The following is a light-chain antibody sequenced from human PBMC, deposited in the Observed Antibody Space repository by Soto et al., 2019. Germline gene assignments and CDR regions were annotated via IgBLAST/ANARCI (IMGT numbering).Light chain of an antibody. CDR2: EVS. CDR1: SSDVGSYKL. CDR3: CSYAGSSTYV. Sequence: QSALTQPASVSGSPGQSITISCTGNSSDVGSYKLVSWYQQHPGKAPKLMIYEVSKRPSGVSNRFSGSKSGKTASLTISGLQAEDEADYYCCSYAGSSTYVFGTGTKVTVL. V-gene: IGLV2-23*02. J-gene: IGLJ1*01.